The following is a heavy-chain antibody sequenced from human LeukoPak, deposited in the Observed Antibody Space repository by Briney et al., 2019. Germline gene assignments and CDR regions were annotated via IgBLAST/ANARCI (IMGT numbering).Heavy chain of an antibody. CDR3: ARSRGPPTHFDY. CDR1: EFPFSSHR. V-gene: IGHV3-21*01. J-gene: IGHJ4*02. Sequence: PGGSLRLSCGASEFPFSSHRMDWVRQAPGKGLEWVSSISSGNDYIYYADSVMGRFTISRDNAKNSLFLQMDRLRAEDTAVYYCARSRGPPTHFDYWGQGTLVTVSS. CDR2: ISSGNDYI. D-gene: IGHD6-25*01.